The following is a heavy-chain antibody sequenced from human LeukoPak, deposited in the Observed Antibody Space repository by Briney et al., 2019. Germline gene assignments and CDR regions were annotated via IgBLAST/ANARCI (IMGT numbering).Heavy chain of an antibody. Sequence: GGSLRLSCAASGFTFSNYGMHWVRQAPGKGLDWVATIWYDGGNKYYADSVKGRFTISRDNSMNTLYLQMNSLRAEDTAKYYCARDPNYGGNSVDYWGQGTLVIVSS. J-gene: IGHJ4*02. V-gene: IGHV3-33*01. D-gene: IGHD4-17*01. CDR3: ARDPNYGGNSVDY. CDR2: IWYDGGNK. CDR1: GFTFSNYG.